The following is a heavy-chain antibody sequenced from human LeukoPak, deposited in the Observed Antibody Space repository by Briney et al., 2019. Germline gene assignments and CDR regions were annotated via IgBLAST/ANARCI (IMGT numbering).Heavy chain of an antibody. D-gene: IGHD5-24*01. V-gene: IGHV3-30*03. CDR2: ISKDGRNK. CDR3: ARTGTREGINYGIDY. J-gene: IGHJ4*02. Sequence: PGGSLRLSCGASGFTFSSYGMHWVRRAPGKGLDWVAAISKDGRNKYYADSVKGRFTISRDNSRNTLSLEMNSLRSEDMAIYYCARTGTREGINYGIDYWGQGTLVTVSS. CDR1: GFTFSSYG.